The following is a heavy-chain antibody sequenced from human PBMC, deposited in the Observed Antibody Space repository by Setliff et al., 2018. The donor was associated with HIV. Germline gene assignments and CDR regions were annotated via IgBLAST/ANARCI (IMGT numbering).Heavy chain of an antibody. V-gene: IGHV3-15*01. D-gene: IGHD1-26*01. CDR3: TTDLGSGRFSWNNN. CDR2: IRNKKNGGTT. J-gene: IGHJ4*02. Sequence: GGSRRLSCAAAGFTFSNAWMTWVRQAPGKGLEWVARIRNKKNGGTTYYAAPVEGRFPISRDDSKNTLYLQMYSLKTEDTAIYYCTTDLGSGRFSWNNNWGQGTLVTVSS. CDR1: GFTFSNAW.